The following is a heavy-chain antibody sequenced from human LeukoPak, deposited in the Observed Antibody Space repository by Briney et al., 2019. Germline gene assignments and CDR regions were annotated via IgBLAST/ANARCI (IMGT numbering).Heavy chain of an antibody. J-gene: IGHJ4*02. CDR1: GFTFDDYA. CDR2: ISWNSGSI. Sequence: GGSLRLSCAASGFTFDDYAMHWVRQAPGKGLEWVSGISWNSGSIGYADSVKGRFTISRDNAKNSLYLQMNSLRAEDTAVYYCAKVGEIGSFFDYWGQGTLVTVSS. V-gene: IGHV3-9*01. D-gene: IGHD1-26*01. CDR3: AKVGEIGSFFDY.